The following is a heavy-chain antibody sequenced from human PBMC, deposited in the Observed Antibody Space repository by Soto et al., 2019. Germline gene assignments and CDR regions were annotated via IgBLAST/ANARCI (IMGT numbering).Heavy chain of an antibody. J-gene: IGHJ4*02. V-gene: IGHV4-61*01. D-gene: IGHD1-1*01. CDR3: ARTGANWNPKGYYFDY. CDR1: GGSVSSGSYY. Sequence: SETLSLTCTVSGGSVSSGSYYWSWIRQPPGKGLEWIGYIYYSGSTNYNPSLKSRVTISVDTSKNQFSLKLSSVTAADTAVYYCARTGANWNPKGYYFDYWGQGTLVTSPQ. CDR2: IYYSGST.